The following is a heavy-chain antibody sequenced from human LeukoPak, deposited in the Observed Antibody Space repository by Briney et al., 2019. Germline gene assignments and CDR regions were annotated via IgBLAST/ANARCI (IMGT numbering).Heavy chain of an antibody. D-gene: IGHD1-14*01. CDR3: ARHEPLGRGAWDY. J-gene: IGHJ4*02. V-gene: IGHV4-59*08. CDR1: GGSISSYY. Sequence: SETLSLTCTVSGGSISSYYWSWIRQSPGKGLEWIGYIFYIGSTNYNPSLKSRVTMSVDTSRNQFSLKLTSVTAADTAVYYCARHEPLGRGAWDYWGQGILVTVSS. CDR2: IFYIGST.